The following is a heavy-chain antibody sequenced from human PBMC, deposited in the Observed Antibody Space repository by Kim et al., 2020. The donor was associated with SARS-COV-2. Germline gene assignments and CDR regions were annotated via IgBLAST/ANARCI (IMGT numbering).Heavy chain of an antibody. V-gene: IGHV3-74*01. CDR3: ARGWALDI. Sequence: DGSGTAYADSVKGRFSISRDNAKNTLYLQMNSLRAEDTAVYYCARGWALDIWGQGTMVTVSS. CDR2: DGSGT. J-gene: IGHJ3*02.